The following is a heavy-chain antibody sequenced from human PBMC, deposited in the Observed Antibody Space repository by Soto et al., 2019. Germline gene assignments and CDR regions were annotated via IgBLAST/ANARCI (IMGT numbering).Heavy chain of an antibody. Sequence: DVQLLESGGHLVQPGGSLRLSCAASGFTFSSYAMSWVRQAPGKGLEWVSSVSAGGDMTYYSDSVKGRFTISRDNSNKALFLQMNSLRIEDTALYYCARGDRGGSGSTASYYYSGLDVWGQGTTVTVS. CDR2: VSAGGDMT. D-gene: IGHD3-10*01. CDR1: GFTFSSYA. J-gene: IGHJ6*02. CDR3: ARGDRGGSGSTASYYYSGLDV. V-gene: IGHV3-23*01.